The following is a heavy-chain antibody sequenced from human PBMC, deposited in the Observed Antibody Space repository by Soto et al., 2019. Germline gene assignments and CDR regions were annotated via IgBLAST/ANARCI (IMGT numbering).Heavy chain of an antibody. D-gene: IGHD6-6*01. CDR3: ARDRYSSSSGNWFDP. V-gene: IGHV1-18*01. CDR1: GYTFNSYD. J-gene: IGHJ5*02. Sequence: GASVKVSCKASGYTFNSYDISWVRQAPGQGLEWMGWISAYNGNTNYAQKLQGRVTMTTDTSTSTAYMELSRLRSDDTAVYYCARDRYSSSSGNWFDPWGQGTLVTVSS. CDR2: ISAYNGNT.